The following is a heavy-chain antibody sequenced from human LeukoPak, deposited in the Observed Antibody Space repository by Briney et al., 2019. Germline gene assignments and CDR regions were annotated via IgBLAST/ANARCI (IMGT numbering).Heavy chain of an antibody. CDR2: ISSASTYI. Sequence: PGGSLRLSCAASRFTFSTYSMNWVRQAPGKGLEWVSSISSASTYIYYADSVKGRFTITRDNAKNSLYLQMNSLRAEDTALYYCARVGPGYSSGWYLDYWGQGTLVTVSS. CDR1: RFTFSTYS. V-gene: IGHV3-21*04. J-gene: IGHJ4*02. CDR3: ARVGPGYSSGWYLDY. D-gene: IGHD6-19*01.